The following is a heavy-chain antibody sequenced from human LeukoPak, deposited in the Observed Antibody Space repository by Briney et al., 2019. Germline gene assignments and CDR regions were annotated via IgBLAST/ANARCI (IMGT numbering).Heavy chain of an antibody. CDR1: GFTFSSYW. V-gene: IGHV3-33*08. D-gene: IGHD6-13*01. J-gene: IGHJ4*02. Sequence: GGSLRLSCAASGFTFSSYWMHWVRQAPGKGLEWVAIIWSDGNNKYYADSVKGRFTISRDNSKNTLYLQMNSLRAEDTAVYYCARDLVLAAGQPDYWGQGTLVTVSS. CDR2: IWSDGNNK. CDR3: ARDLVLAAGQPDY.